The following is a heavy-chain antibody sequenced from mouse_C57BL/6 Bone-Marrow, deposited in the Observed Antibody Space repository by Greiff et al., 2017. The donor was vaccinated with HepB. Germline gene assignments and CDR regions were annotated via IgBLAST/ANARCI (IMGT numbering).Heavy chain of an antibody. CDR3: ARDYYGSSYGGYFDV. CDR1: GYTFTDYN. CDR2: INPNNGGT. D-gene: IGHD1-1*01. Sequence: SGPELVKPGASVKIPCKASGYTFTDYNMDWVKQSHGKSLEWIGDINPNNGGTIYNQKFKGKATLTVDKSSSTAYMELRSLTSEDTAVYYCARDYYGSSYGGYFDVWGTGTTVTVSS. J-gene: IGHJ1*03. V-gene: IGHV1-18*01.